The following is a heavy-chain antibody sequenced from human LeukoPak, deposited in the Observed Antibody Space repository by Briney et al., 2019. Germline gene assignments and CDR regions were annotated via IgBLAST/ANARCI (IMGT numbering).Heavy chain of an antibody. CDR3: AKSQRKDQLLFGYYFDY. D-gene: IGHD2-2*01. CDR2: ISNSGSMI. V-gene: IGHV3-48*03. J-gene: IGHJ4*02. Sequence: GGSLRLSCAASGFTFSSYEMNWVRQAPGKGLEWVSYISNSGSMIQYAESVKGRFIISRDNAKNSLYLQMNSLRAEDMALYYCAKSQRKDQLLFGYYFDYWGQGTLVTVSS. CDR1: GFTFSSYE.